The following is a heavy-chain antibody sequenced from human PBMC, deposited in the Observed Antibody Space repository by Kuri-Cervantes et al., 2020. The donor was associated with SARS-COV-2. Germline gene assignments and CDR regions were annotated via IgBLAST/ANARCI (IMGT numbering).Heavy chain of an antibody. D-gene: IGHD6-19*01. CDR2: INHSGST. V-gene: IGHV4-34*01. Sequence: ESLKISCAVYGGSFSGYYWSWIRQPPGKGLEWIGEINHSGSTNYNPSLKSRVTISVDTSKNQFSLKLSSVTAADTAVYYCARGRIGYSSGWSYWYFDLWGRGPLVTVSS. CDR3: ARGRIGYSSGWSYWYFDL. J-gene: IGHJ2*01. CDR1: GGSFSGYY.